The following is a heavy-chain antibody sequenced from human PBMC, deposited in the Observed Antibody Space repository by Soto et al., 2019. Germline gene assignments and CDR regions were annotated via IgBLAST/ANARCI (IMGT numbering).Heavy chain of an antibody. D-gene: IGHD3-10*02. V-gene: IGHV4-4*02. CDR2: ILHSGSS. J-gene: IGHJ4*02. Sequence: QVHLQESGPGLVKPSETLSLTCSVSNDSIRSDNWWSWVRQPPGKGLEWIGEILHSGSSNNNPSLKSRVTLSIDKSKNEFSLKLTSVTAADTAVYYCARRLFVRGTLGYYDYWGQGTLVTVSS. CDR3: ARRLFVRGTLGYYDY. CDR1: NDSIRSDNW.